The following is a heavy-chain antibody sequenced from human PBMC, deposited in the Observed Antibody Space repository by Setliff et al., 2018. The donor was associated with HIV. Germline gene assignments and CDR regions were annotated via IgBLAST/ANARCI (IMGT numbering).Heavy chain of an antibody. J-gene: IGHJ4*02. CDR1: GGSISSHY. CDR3: ARGSFIGDYYYFDY. V-gene: IGHV4-4*08. D-gene: IGHD3-10*01. Sequence: SETLSLTCTVSGGSISSHYWSWIRQPPGKGLEWIGHIYTSGSTNYNPSLKSRVTISVDTSKNQFSLKLSSVTAADTAVYYCARGSFIGDYYYFDYWGQGTLVTVSS. CDR2: IYTSGST.